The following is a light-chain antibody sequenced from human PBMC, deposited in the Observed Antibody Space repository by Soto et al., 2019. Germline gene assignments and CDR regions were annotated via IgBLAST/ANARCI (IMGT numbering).Light chain of an antibody. Sequence: DIQMTQSPSSLSASVGDRVTITCRASQSISRNLNWYQHKPGKAPKLLIYAASSLQNGVPSRFSGGGSVTEFTLSISSLQPEDFGTYYCQQSYTTASITFGQGPGLELK. J-gene: IGKJ5*01. CDR2: AAS. V-gene: IGKV1-39*01. CDR3: QQSYTTASIT. CDR1: QSISRN.